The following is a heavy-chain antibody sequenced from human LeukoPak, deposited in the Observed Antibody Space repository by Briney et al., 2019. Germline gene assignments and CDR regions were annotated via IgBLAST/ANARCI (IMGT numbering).Heavy chain of an antibody. CDR1: GYTFTSYY. V-gene: IGHV1-18*04. CDR3: ARGSTTVTNPHYYYYMDV. D-gene: IGHD4-17*01. CDR2: ISAYNGNT. Sequence: ASVKVSCRASGYTFTSYYMHWVRQAPGQGLEWMGWISAYNGNTNYAQKLQGRVTMTTDTSTSTAYMELRSLRSDDTAVYYCARGSTTVTNPHYYYYMDVWGKGTTVTVSS. J-gene: IGHJ6*03.